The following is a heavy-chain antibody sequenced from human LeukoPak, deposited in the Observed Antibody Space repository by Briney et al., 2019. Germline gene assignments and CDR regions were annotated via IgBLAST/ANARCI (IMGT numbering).Heavy chain of an antibody. V-gene: IGHV3-30-3*01. D-gene: IGHD3-16*02. J-gene: IGHJ4*02. CDR1: GFTFSSYA. CDR2: ISYDGGNK. CDR3: ARDRDYVWGSYRPFDY. Sequence: GGSLRLSCAASGFTFSSYAMHWVRQAPGKGLEWVAVISYDGGNKYYADSVKGRFTISRDNSKNTLYLQMNSLRAEDTAVYYCARDRDYVWGSYRPFDYWGQGTLVTVSS.